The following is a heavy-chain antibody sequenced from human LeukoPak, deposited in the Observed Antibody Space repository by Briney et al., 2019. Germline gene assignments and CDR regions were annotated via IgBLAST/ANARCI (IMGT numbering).Heavy chain of an antibody. CDR2: ISGSGGST. CDR3: KQKTAYEILTGYFQD. CDR1: GFTFSSYA. Sequence: GGSLRLSCAASGFTFSSYAMIWVRQAPWKGLEWVSAISGSGGSTYYADSVKGRFTISRDNSKNTLYLQMNSLRAEDTVVFFFKQKTAYEILTGYFQDWGQGTLVTVSS. V-gene: IGHV3-23*01. D-gene: IGHD3-9*01. J-gene: IGHJ1*01.